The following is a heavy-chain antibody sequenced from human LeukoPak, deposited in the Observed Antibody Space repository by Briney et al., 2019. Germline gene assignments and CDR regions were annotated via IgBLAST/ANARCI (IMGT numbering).Heavy chain of an antibody. J-gene: IGHJ2*01. CDR3: ARAPFGYCSGGSCHYWYFDL. CDR1: GFTLSSYS. Sequence: PGGSLRLSCAASGFTLSSYSMNWVRQAPGQGLEWASSISSSDNYIYYADSVKGRFTISRDNAKDSLFLQMNSLRAEDAAVYYCARAPFGYCSGGSCHYWYFDLWGRGTLVTVSS. V-gene: IGHV3-21*01. CDR2: ISSSDNYI. D-gene: IGHD2-15*01.